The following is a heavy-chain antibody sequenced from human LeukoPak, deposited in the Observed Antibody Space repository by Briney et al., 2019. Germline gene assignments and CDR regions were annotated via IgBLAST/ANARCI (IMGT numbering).Heavy chain of an antibody. CDR3: ARGTSVTDYFDY. D-gene: IGHD4-17*01. V-gene: IGHV4-59*11. J-gene: IGHJ4*02. CDR1: GDAITSHY. CDR2: IYYSGST. Sequence: SETLSLTCSVSGDAITSHYWNWIRQPAGKGMEWIGYIYYSGSTDYNPSLKSRVTMSVDSSKNQFSLKLSSVTAADTAVYYCARGTSVTDYFDYWGQGTLVTVSS.